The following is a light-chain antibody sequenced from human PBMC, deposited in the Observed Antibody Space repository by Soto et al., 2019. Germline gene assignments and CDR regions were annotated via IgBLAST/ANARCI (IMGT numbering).Light chain of an antibody. CDR3: QKYNSVPRT. J-gene: IGKJ1*01. Sequence: DIQMTQSPSSLSASVGDRVTITCRASQAISNYLAWYQQRPGQVPRLMIYDASTLQSGVPSRFSGSRSGTDFTLTITNLQPEDVATYYFQKYNSVPRTFGQGTKVEIK. CDR1: QAISNY. CDR2: DAS. V-gene: IGKV1-27*01.